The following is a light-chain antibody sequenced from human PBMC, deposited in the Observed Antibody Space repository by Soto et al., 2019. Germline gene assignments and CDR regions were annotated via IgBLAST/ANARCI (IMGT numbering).Light chain of an antibody. CDR3: GSYAGSYTYV. Sequence: QSALTQPRSVSGSPGQSVTISCTGTSSDVGGYNYVSWYQQHPGKAPKLIIYDVSKRPSGVPDRFSGSKSGNTASLTVSGLQAEDEADYYCGSYAGSYTYVFGTGTKLTVL. V-gene: IGLV2-11*01. CDR2: DVS. CDR1: SSDVGGYNY. J-gene: IGLJ1*01.